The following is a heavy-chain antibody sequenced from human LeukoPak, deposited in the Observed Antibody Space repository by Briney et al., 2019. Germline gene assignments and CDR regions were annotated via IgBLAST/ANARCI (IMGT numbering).Heavy chain of an antibody. J-gene: IGHJ4*02. D-gene: IGHD6-13*01. V-gene: IGHV3-30*02. Sequence: GGSLRLSRAASGFTFSSYGMHWVRQAPGKGLEWVAFIRYDGSNKYYADSVKGRFTISRDNSKNTLYLQMNSLRAEDTAVYYCAKDRSSSWSRFFDYWGQGTLVTVSS. CDR2: IRYDGSNK. CDR1: GFTFSSYG. CDR3: AKDRSSSWSRFFDY.